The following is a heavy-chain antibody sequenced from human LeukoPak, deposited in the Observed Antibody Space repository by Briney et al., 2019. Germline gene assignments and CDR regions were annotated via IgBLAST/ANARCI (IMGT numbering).Heavy chain of an antibody. CDR3: ARGGCSSSSCYSVLHYYYYMDV. CDR1: GGSFSGYY. V-gene: IGHV4-34*01. D-gene: IGHD2-2*01. J-gene: IGHJ6*03. CDR2: INHSGST. Sequence: SETLSLPCAVYGGSFSGYYWSWIRQPPGKGLEWIGEINHSGSTNYNPSLKSRVTISVDTSKNQFSLKLSSVTAADTAVYYCARGGCSSSSCYSVLHYYYYMDVWGKGTTVTVSS.